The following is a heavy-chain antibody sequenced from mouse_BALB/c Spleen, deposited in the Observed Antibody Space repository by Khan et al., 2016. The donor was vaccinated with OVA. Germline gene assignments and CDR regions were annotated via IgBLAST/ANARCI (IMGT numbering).Heavy chain of an antibody. Sequence: VQLQQSGAEFVKPGASVRLSCTASGFNIKNTYIHWVKQRPEQGLEWIGRIDPANGNTKYDPRFQGKASITADTSSNSAYLQLSSLTSEDTAVYYCAHSLLLYAMDYWGQGTSVTVS. J-gene: IGHJ4*01. CDR1: GFNIKNTY. CDR2: IDPANGNT. D-gene: IGHD1-2*01. V-gene: IGHV14-3*02. CDR3: AHSLLLYAMDY.